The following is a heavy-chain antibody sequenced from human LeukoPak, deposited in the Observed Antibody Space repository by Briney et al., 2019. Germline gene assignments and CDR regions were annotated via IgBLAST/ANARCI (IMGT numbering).Heavy chain of an antibody. D-gene: IGHD4-17*01. Sequence: SETLSLTCTVSGGSISSSSYYWGWIRQPPGKGLEWIGSIYYSGSTYYNPSLKSRVTISVDTSKNQFSLKLSSVTAADTAVYYCARSMTTVTTIRFYYYYGMDVWGQGTTVTVSS. CDR1: GGSISSSSYY. CDR3: ARSMTTVTTIRFYYYYGMDV. J-gene: IGHJ6*02. V-gene: IGHV4-39*07. CDR2: IYYSGST.